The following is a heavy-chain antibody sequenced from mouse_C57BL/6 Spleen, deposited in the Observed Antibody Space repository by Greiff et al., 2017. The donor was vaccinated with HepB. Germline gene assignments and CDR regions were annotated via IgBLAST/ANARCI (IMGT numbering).Heavy chain of an antibody. CDR3: AKMVTTGGYFDY. V-gene: IGHV1-81*01. CDR2: IYPRSGNT. CDR1: GYTFTSYG. Sequence: VKLMESGAELARPGASVKLSCKASGYTFTSYGISWVKQRTGQGLEWIGEIYPRSGNTYYNEKFKGKATLTADKSSSTAYMELRSLTSEDSAVYFCAKMVTTGGYFDYWGQGTTLTVSS. D-gene: IGHD2-2*01. J-gene: IGHJ2*01.